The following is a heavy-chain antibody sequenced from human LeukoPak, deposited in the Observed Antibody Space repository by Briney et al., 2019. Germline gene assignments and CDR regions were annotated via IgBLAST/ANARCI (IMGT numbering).Heavy chain of an antibody. Sequence: ETLSLTCTVSGGSISSYYWTWIRQPPGKGLECVATITAGGGTTRYADSVKGRFTISRDNSKNSLYLQMNSLRAEDTAVYHCAKDLKVTMIEGTFEIWGQGTMVTVSS. CDR3: AKDLKVTMIEGTFEI. V-gene: IGHV3-23*01. CDR1: GGSISSYY. D-gene: IGHD3-22*01. CDR2: ITAGGGTT. J-gene: IGHJ3*02.